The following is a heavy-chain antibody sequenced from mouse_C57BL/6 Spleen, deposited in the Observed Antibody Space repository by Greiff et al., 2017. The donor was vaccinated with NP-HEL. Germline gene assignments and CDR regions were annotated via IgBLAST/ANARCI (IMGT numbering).Heavy chain of an antibody. D-gene: IGHD2-4*01. J-gene: IGHJ4*01. CDR2: INPSSGYT. V-gene: IGHV1-4*01. Sequence: QVQLQQSGAELARPGASVKMSCKASGYTFTSYTMHWVKQRPGQGLEWIGYINPSSGYTKYNQKFKNKATLTADNSSSTAYMQLSSLTSEDSAVYYCARGIYYYYDYAMDDWGKGTSVTVSS. CDR1: GYTFTSYT. CDR3: ARGIYYYYDYAMDD.